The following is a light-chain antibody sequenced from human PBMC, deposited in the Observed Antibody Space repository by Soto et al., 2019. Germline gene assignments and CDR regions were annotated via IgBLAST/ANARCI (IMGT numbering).Light chain of an antibody. CDR3: AAWDDSLNVVV. Sequence: QSVLTQPPSASGTPGQRVTISCSGSSSNIGSNTVNWYQQLPGTAPKLLIYSNNQRPSGFPDRFSGSKPGTSASLAISGLQSEDEADYYCAAWDDSLNVVVFGGGTEVTVL. CDR1: SSNIGSNT. J-gene: IGLJ2*01. CDR2: SNN. V-gene: IGLV1-44*01.